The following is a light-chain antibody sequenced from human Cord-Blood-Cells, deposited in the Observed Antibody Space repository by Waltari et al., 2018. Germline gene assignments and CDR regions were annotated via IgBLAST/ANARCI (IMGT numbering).Light chain of an antibody. V-gene: IGKV1-5*03. Sequence: DIQITTSASRLSAAVCGRLAITCRASRGFSSWLAWYQHKPAQAPELLLYKACNLESEVPSGVSGSGSGAEVCVFISSLQPDDFASYYCDQYNSYANPVGGGLKVDIK. CDR1: RGFSSW. CDR2: KAC. J-gene: IGKJ4*01. CDR3: DQYNSYANP.